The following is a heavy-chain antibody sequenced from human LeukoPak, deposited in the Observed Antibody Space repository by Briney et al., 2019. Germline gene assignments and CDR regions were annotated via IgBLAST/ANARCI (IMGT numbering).Heavy chain of an antibody. V-gene: IGHV3-30*02. CDR1: GFTFSSYG. CDR2: IRYDGSNK. Sequence: GGSLRLSCAASGFTFSSYGMHWVRQAPGKGLEWVAFIRYDGSNKYYADSVKGRFTISRDSSKNTLYLQMNSLTAEDTAVYFCAKDWAGYSSSWFRDWGQGTLVTVSS. D-gene: IGHD6-13*01. CDR3: AKDWAGYSSSWFRD. J-gene: IGHJ4*02.